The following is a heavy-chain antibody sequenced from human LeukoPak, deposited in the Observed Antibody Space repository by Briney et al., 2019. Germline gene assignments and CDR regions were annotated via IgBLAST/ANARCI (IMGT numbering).Heavy chain of an antibody. CDR1: GDSVSSNSAA. J-gene: IGHJ4*02. D-gene: IGHD2-8*01. CDR3: ARQNGVGLFSLP. V-gene: IGHV6-1*01. CDR2: TYYRSKWYN. Sequence: SQTLSLTCAISGDSVSSNSAAWNWIRQSPSRGLEWLGRTYYRSKWYNDYAVSVKSRITINPDTSKNQFSLKVTSVTAADTAVYYCARQNGVGLFSLPGGQGILVTVSS.